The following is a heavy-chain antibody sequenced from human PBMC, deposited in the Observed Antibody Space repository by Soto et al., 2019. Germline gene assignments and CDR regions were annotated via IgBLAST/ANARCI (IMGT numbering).Heavy chain of an antibody. V-gene: IGHV1-3*01. CDR1: GYTFTSYA. J-gene: IGHJ5*02. CDR3: ARQRTWGPNWFDP. CDR2: INAGNGNT. Sequence: ASVKVSCKASGYTFTSYAMHWVRQAPGQRLEWMGWINAGNGNTKYSQKFQGRVTITRDTSASTAYMELSSLRSEDTAVYYCARQRTWGPNWFDPWGQGTLVTVSS. D-gene: IGHD7-27*01.